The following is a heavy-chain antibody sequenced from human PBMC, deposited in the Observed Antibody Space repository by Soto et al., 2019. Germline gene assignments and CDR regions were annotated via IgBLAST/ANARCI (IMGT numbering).Heavy chain of an antibody. Sequence: SETLSLTCTVSGGSISSSSYYWGWIRQPPGKGLEWIGSIYYSGSTYYNPSLKSRVTISVDTSKNQFSLKLSSVTAADTAVYYCATHSTGDYAVDYWGQGTLVTVSS. CDR3: ATHSTGDYAVDY. CDR2: IYYSGST. CDR1: GGSISSSSYY. D-gene: IGHD4-17*01. V-gene: IGHV4-39*01. J-gene: IGHJ4*02.